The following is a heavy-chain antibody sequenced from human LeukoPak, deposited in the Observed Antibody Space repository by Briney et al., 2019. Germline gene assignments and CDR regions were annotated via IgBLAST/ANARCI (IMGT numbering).Heavy chain of an antibody. J-gene: IGHJ6*02. Sequence: PGGSLRLSCAASGFTFSSYGMHWVRQAPGKGLEWVAVISYDGSNKYYADSVKGRFTISRDNSKNTLYLQMNSPRAEDTAVYYCAKGPSTVTTYDGGMGVWGQGTTVTVSS. CDR2: ISYDGSNK. D-gene: IGHD4-11*01. CDR3: AKGPSTVTTYDGGMGV. V-gene: IGHV3-30*18. CDR1: GFTFSSYG.